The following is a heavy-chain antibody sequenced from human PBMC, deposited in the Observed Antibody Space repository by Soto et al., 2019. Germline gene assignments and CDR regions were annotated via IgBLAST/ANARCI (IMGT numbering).Heavy chain of an antibody. Sequence: QVQLVQSGAEVKKPGSSVKVSCKASGGTFSSYAISWVRQAPGQGLEWIGGIIPIFGTANYAQKFQGRVTITADESTSTAYMELSSLRSEDTAVYYCARNGGYYGSGSYRAPFDYWGQGTLVTVSS. V-gene: IGHV1-69*12. J-gene: IGHJ4*02. D-gene: IGHD3-10*01. CDR1: GGTFSSYA. CDR2: IIPIFGTA. CDR3: ARNGGYYGSGSYRAPFDY.